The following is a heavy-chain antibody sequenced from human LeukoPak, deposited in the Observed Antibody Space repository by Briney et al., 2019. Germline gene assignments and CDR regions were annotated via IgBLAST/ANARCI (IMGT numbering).Heavy chain of an antibody. CDR1: GDSINKYH. CDR3: ARGHYDLNL. Sequence: PSETLSLTCTVSGDSINKYHWTWIRQPPGKGLEWIGFIFSDGNTNYSPSLKSRLTISLDTSKNQFSLKLTSVTAADTAVYFCARGHYDLNLWGQGTLVTVSS. J-gene: IGHJ5*02. D-gene: IGHD3/OR15-3a*01. CDR2: IFSDGNT. V-gene: IGHV4-59*08.